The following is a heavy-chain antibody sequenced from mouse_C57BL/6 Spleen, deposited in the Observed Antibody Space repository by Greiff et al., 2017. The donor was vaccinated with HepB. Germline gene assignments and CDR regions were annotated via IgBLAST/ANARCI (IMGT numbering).Heavy chain of an antibody. CDR1: GFTFSDYG. CDR2: ISSGSSTI. Sequence: EVKLVESGGGLAKPGGSLKLSCAASGFTFSDYGMHWVRQAPEKGLEWVAYISSGSSTIYYADTVKGRFTISRDNAKNTLFLQMTSLRSEDTAMYYCATGNWAYWGQGTLVTVSA. J-gene: IGHJ3*01. CDR3: ATGNWAY. D-gene: IGHD2-1*01. V-gene: IGHV5-17*01.